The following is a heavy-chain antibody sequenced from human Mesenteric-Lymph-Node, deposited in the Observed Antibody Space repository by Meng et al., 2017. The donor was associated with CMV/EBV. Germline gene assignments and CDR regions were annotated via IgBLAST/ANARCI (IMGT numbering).Heavy chain of an antibody. CDR2: IIPIFGTA. Sequence: SGGTFSSYAISWVRQAPGQGLEWMGGIIPIFGTANYAQKFQGRVTITTDESTSTAYMELSSLRSEDTAVYYCARRYCSSTSCVGWFDPWGQGTLVRLL. V-gene: IGHV1-69*05. J-gene: IGHJ5*02. D-gene: IGHD2-2*01. CDR3: ARRYCSSTSCVGWFDP. CDR1: GGTFSSYA.